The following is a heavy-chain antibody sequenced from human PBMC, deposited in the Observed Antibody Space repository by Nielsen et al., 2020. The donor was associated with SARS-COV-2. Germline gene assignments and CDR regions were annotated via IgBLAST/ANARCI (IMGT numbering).Heavy chain of an antibody. Sequence: GESLKISCVGSGSTFSDYYMSWVRQAPGKGLEWVSYITSSSTYTNYADSVKGRFTISRDNAKNTLSLQMHSLRAEDTAVYYCAREGRKLPLDYWGQGTLVTVSS. D-gene: IGHD5-24*01. J-gene: IGHJ4*02. V-gene: IGHV3-11*05. CDR3: AREGRKLPLDY. CDR2: ITSSSTYT. CDR1: GSTFSDYY.